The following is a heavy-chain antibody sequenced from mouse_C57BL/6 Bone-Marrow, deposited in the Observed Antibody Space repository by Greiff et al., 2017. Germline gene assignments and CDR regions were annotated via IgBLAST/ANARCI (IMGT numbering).Heavy chain of an antibody. V-gene: IGHV3-5*01. J-gene: IGHJ4*01. D-gene: IGHD1-1*01. CDR3: ARDHGSSYDYAMDY. Sequence: EVKLVESGPGLVKPSQTVFLTCTVTGISITTGNYRWSWIRQFPGNKLEWIGYIYYSGTITYNPSLTSRTTITRDTPKNQFFLEMNSLTAEDTATYYCARDHGSSYDYAMDYWGQGTSVTVSS. CDR1: GISITTGNYR. CDR2: IYYSGTI.